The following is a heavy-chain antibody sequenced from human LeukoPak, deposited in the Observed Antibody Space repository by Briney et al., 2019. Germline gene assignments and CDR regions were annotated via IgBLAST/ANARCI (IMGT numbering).Heavy chain of an antibody. Sequence: SETLSLTCAVYGGSFSGYYWSWIRQPPGKGLEWIGEINHSGSTNYNPALKSRVTISVDKSKNQFSLKLSSVTAADTAVYYCARAGLVWFGEFLRGMDVWGQGTTVTVSS. D-gene: IGHD3-10*01. V-gene: IGHV4-34*01. CDR2: INHSGST. CDR3: ARAGLVWFGEFLRGMDV. CDR1: GGSFSGYY. J-gene: IGHJ6*02.